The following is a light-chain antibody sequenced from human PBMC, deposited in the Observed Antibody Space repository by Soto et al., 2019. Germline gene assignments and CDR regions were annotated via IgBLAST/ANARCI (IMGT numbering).Light chain of an antibody. Sequence: QAVVTQEPSLTVSPGGPVTLTCGSSTGAVTSGHYPYWFQQKPGQAPRTLIYDTSNKHSWTPARFSGSLLGGKAALTLSGAQPEDEAEYYCLLSYSGALYVFGTGTKVTVL. CDR1: TGAVTSGHY. J-gene: IGLJ1*01. CDR3: LLSYSGALYV. CDR2: DTS. V-gene: IGLV7-46*01.